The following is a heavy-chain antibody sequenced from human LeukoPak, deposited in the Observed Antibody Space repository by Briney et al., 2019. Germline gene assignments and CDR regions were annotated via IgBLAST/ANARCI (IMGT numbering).Heavy chain of an antibody. V-gene: IGHV3-11*01. CDR2: ISSSGSTI. D-gene: IGHD2-21*01. Sequence: GGSLRLSCAASGFTFSDYYMSWIRQAPGKGLEWVSYISSSGSTIYCADSVKGRFTISRDNAKNSLYLQMNSLRAEDTAVYYCAREGVVIAHAGWFDPWGQGTLVTVSS. CDR1: GFTFSDYY. J-gene: IGHJ5*02. CDR3: AREGVVIAHAGWFDP.